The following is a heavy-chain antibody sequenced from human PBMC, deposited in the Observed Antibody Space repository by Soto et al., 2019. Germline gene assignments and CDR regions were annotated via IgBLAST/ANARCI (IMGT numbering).Heavy chain of an antibody. V-gene: IGHV3-11*01. CDR2: ISSSGSTI. Sequence: PGGSLRLCCAASGFTFSDYYMSWIRQAPGKGLEWVSYISSSGSTIYYADSVKGRFTISRDNAKNSLYLQMNSLRAEDTAVYYCARDRRFPSGYYYYYGMDVWGQGTTVTVSS. CDR3: ARDRRFPSGYYYYYGMDV. D-gene: IGHD3-3*01. J-gene: IGHJ6*02. CDR1: GFTFSDYY.